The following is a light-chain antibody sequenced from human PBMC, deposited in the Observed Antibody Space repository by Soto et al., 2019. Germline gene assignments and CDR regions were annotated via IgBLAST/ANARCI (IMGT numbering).Light chain of an antibody. CDR1: QSVSSSY. Sequence: EIVLTQSPGTLSLSPGERATHSCRASQSVSSSYLAWYQQKPGQAPRLLIYGASSRATGIPDRFSGSGSGTDFTLTISRLEPEDFAVYYCQQYGSSPQTFGGGTKVEIQ. V-gene: IGKV3-20*01. CDR2: GAS. J-gene: IGKJ4*01. CDR3: QQYGSSPQT.